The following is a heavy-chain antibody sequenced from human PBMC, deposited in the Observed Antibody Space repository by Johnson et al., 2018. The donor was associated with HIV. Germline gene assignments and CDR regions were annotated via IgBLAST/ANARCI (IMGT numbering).Heavy chain of an antibody. CDR2: ISWYSGSL. Sequence: VQLVESGGGLVQPGRSLRLSCAASGFTFDDYAMHWVRQAPGKGLAWVSGISWYSGSLGYADSVKGRFTISRDNSKNTLYLQMNSLRAEDTAVYYCARGYSYGHDAFDIWGQGTMVTVSS. J-gene: IGHJ3*02. D-gene: IGHD5-18*01. V-gene: IGHV3-9*01. CDR1: GFTFDDYA. CDR3: ARGYSYGHDAFDI.